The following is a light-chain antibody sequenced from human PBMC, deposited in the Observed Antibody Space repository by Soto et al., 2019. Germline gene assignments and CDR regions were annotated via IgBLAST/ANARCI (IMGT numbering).Light chain of an antibody. J-gene: IGLJ3*02. Sequence: LTQSPPVSVAPGQTARITCGGDNIRFKSVHWYQQKSGQAPVVVIYDDRDRPSGISERISGSNSGNAATLTISRVEAGDEADYYCQIWDSSVDHAVFGGGTKLTVL. CDR2: DDR. CDR3: QIWDSSVDHAV. CDR1: NIRFKS. V-gene: IGLV3-21*02.